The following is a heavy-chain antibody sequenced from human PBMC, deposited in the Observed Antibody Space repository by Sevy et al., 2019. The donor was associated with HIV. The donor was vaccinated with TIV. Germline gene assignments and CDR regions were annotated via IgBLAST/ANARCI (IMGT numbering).Heavy chain of an antibody. D-gene: IGHD3-3*01. V-gene: IGHV4-31*03. CDR3: ARGKPNITIFGVVTSFDS. J-gene: IGHJ4*02. CDR1: GGSISSGGYY. CDR2: VYYSGST. Sequence: SETLSLTCTVSGGSISSGGYYWSWIRQHPEKGLEWIRYVYYSGSTYYNPSLKSRLTISVDTSEKQLSLKLTSVTAADTAVYYCARGKPNITIFGVVTSFDSWGQGTLVTVSS.